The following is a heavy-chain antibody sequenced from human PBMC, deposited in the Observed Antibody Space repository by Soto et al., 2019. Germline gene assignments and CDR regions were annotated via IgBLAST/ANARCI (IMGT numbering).Heavy chain of an antibody. Sequence: PSETLSLTCTVSGGSISSGDKYWGWLRQPPGKGLEWVGYIYSSGSTYYNPSLKSRLNISVVTSKNQFSLKRSSVTAAATAVYYGARGSHYVGPRFDSWGQGTLVTVSS. J-gene: IGHJ4*02. D-gene: IGHD1-26*01. V-gene: IGHV4-30-4*01. CDR2: IYSSGST. CDR3: ARGSHYVGPRFDS. CDR1: GGSISSGDKY.